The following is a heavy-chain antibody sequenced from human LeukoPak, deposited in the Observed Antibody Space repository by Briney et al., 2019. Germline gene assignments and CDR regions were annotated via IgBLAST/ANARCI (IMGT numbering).Heavy chain of an antibody. V-gene: IGHV1-2*02. J-gene: IGHJ6*02. CDR1: GYTFTSYD. D-gene: IGHD2-15*01. CDR3: ARDVYCSGGSCLYGMDV. CDR2: INPNSGGT. Sequence: ASVKVSCKASGYTFTSYDINWVRQAPGQGLEWMGWINPNSGGTNYAQKFQGRVTMTRDTSISTAYMELSRLRSDDTAVYYCARDVYCSGGSCLYGMDVWGQGTTVTVSS.